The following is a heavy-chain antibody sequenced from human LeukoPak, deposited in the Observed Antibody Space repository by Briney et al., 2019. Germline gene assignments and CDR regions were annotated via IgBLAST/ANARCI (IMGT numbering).Heavy chain of an antibody. Sequence: PGGSLRLSCVASGFTFSTYAMSWVRQAPGKGLEWVSDISGSGEITDYADSVKGRFTISRDNSKNTVYLQMNSLRAEDTAVYYCAQFSVEWFLDYWGQGTLVTVSS. D-gene: IGHD3-3*01. CDR2: ISGSGEIT. J-gene: IGHJ4*02. CDR1: GFTFSTYA. CDR3: AQFSVEWFLDY. V-gene: IGHV3-23*01.